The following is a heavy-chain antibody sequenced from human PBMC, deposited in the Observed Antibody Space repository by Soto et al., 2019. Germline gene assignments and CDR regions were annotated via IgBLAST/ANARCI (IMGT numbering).Heavy chain of an antibody. V-gene: IGHV3-30*03. D-gene: IGHD3-22*01. CDR3: ARWVGGSMYDTSGKYDS. J-gene: IGHJ5*01. Sequence: ESGGGVVQPGRSLRLTCAASGFIFSGSGMHWVRQAPGKGLEWVALISYDGSRTYYADSVRDRFTISRDNGQNTLYLQMNSLRAEDTAVYFCARWVGGSMYDTSGKYDSWGQGTLVIVSS. CDR2: ISYDGSRT. CDR1: GFIFSGSG.